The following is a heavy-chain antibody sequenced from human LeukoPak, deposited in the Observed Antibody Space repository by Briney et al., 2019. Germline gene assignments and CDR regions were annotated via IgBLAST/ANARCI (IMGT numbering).Heavy chain of an antibody. CDR3: AKDRHDSSGFTLDS. CDR2: ISGTGHKT. Sequence: GGSLRLSCAASGFTFSSYGMSWVRQAPGKGLEWVSGISGTGHKTYYADSVKGRFTISRDSSKNTLYLQMSSLRAEDTAVYYCAKDRHDSSGFTLDSWGQGTLVTVSS. D-gene: IGHD3-22*01. CDR1: GFTFSSYG. V-gene: IGHV3-23*01. J-gene: IGHJ4*02.